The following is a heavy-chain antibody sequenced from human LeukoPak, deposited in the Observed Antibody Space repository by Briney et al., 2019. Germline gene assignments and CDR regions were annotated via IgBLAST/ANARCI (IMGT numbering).Heavy chain of an antibody. Sequence: PGGSLRLSCAASGFTFSSYSMNWVRQAPGKGLEWVSSISSSSYIYYADSVKGRFTISRDNAKNSLYLQMNSLRAEDTAVYYCARDGVQWELYYYYYMDVWGKGTTVTISS. CDR2: ISSSSYI. CDR3: ARDGVQWELYYYYYMDV. CDR1: GFTFSSYS. D-gene: IGHD1-26*01. J-gene: IGHJ6*03. V-gene: IGHV3-21*01.